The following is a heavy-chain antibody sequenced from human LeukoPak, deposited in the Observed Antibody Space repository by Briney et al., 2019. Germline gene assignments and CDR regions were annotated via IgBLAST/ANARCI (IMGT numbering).Heavy chain of an antibody. D-gene: IGHD3-3*01. CDR1: GGSTSSYY. V-gene: IGHV4-59*01. CDR3: ARVYDGYFDY. J-gene: IGHJ4*02. Sequence: KTSETLSLTCTVSGGSTSSYYWSWIRQPPGKGLEWIGYIYYSGSTNYNPSFKSRVTISVDTSKNQFSLKLSSVTAADTAVYYCARVYDGYFDYWGQGTLVTVSS. CDR2: IYYSGST.